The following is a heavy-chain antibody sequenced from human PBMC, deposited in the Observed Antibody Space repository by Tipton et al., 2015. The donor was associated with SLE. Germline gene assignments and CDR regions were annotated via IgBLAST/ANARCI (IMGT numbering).Heavy chain of an antibody. CDR1: GFTFSTHG. D-gene: IGHD3-22*01. V-gene: IGHV3-33*01. J-gene: IGHJ6*03. CDR3: ARHSRNADYMDF. CDR2: ISYDVSGI. Sequence: SLRLSCAASGFTFSTHGIHWVRQAPGKGLEWVAVISYDVSGILYADSVNGRFTISRDNAKNTFYLQMNSLRAEDSAVYYCARHSRNADYMDFWGKGTTVTVSS.